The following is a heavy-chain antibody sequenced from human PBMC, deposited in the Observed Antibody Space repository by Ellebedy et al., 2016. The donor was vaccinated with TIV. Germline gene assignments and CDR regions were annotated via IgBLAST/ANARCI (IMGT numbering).Heavy chain of an antibody. CDR2: ISYDGSNK. CDR3: ATSNGHLDH. CDR1: AFTSDTYW. Sequence: GESLKISXAASAFTSDTYWMTWVRQAPGKGLEWVAVISYDGSNKYYADSVKGRFTISRDNSKNTLYLQMNSLRAEDTAVYYCATSNGHLDHWGQGTLVTVSS. J-gene: IGHJ4*02. D-gene: IGHD2-8*01. V-gene: IGHV3-30*03.